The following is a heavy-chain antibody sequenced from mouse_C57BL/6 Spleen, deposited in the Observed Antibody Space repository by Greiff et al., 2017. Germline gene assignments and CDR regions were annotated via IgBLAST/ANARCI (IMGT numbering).Heavy chain of an antibody. D-gene: IGHD3-2*02. V-gene: IGHV1-82*01. CDR2: IYPGDGDN. J-gene: IGHJ3*01. Sequence: QVQLQQSGPELVKPGASVKISCKASGYAFSSSWMNWVKQRPGKGLEWIGRIYPGDGDNNYNGKFKGKATLTADKSSSTAYMQLSSLTSEDSAVYFFARGDSSVYVQAWFAYWGQGTLVTVSA. CDR1: GYAFSSSW. CDR3: ARGDSSVYVQAWFAY.